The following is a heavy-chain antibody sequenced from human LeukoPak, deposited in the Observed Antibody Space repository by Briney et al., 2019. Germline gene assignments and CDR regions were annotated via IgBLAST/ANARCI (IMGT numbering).Heavy chain of an antibody. CDR1: GGSISSGGYY. Sequence: SETLSLTCTVSGGSISSGGYYWSRIRQHPGKGLEWIGYIFYSGSTYYNPSLKSRVTISINTSKNQFSLKLSSVTAADTAVYYCARAPRDGYDPNAFDIWGQGTMVTVSS. CDR3: ARAPRDGYDPNAFDI. J-gene: IGHJ3*02. D-gene: IGHD5-24*01. V-gene: IGHV4-31*03. CDR2: IFYSGST.